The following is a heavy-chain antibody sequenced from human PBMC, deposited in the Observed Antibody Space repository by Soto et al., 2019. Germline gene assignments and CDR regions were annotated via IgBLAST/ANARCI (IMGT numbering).Heavy chain of an antibody. Sequence: QVQLVQSGAELKKPGASVNVSCKASGGTFSKYAISWVRQAPGQGLEWLGGIIPMFGTQNYAQKFQGRVTISADESTTTACLERRRLRSADTDVYFCARPLRARNFCPGLAVWGQGTKVTVSS. V-gene: IGHV1-69*01. D-gene: IGHD2-15*01. CDR1: GGTFSKYA. CDR3: ARPLRARNFCPGLAV. J-gene: IGHJ6*02. CDR2: IIPMFGTQ.